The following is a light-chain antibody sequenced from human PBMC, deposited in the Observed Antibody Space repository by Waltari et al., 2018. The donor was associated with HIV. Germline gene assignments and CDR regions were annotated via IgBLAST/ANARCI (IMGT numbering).Light chain of an antibody. Sequence: QSALTQPRSVSGSPGQSVTIPCTGTSSDVGGYNYVSWYQQHPGKAPKLMIYDVRKRPAGVPDRFSGSKSGTTASLTISGLQAEDEADYYCCSYAGSFVVFGGGTKLTVL. CDR1: SSDVGGYNY. J-gene: IGLJ2*01. CDR2: DVR. CDR3: CSYAGSFVV. V-gene: IGLV2-11*01.